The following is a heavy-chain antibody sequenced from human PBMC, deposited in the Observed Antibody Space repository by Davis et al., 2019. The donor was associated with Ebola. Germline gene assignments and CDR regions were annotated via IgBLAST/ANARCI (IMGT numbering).Heavy chain of an antibody. D-gene: IGHD3-10*01. CDR3: ASGEFVDF. CDR1: GYTFTDYL. CDR2: INPSICNT. Sequence: ASVTVSCMASGYTFTDYLLHSVRQAPGHGLEWMGLINPSICNTSLAQKFQGRVTLTRDTSTSTVHMDLRSLKAEDTAIYYCASGEFVDFWGQGTLVTVSS. V-gene: IGHV1-46*01. J-gene: IGHJ4*02.